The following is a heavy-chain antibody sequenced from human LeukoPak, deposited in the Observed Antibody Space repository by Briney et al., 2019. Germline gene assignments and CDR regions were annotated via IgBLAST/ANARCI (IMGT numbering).Heavy chain of an antibody. CDR3: ARNPGDWFDP. CDR2: IYYSGST. V-gene: IGHV4-59*01. J-gene: IGHJ5*02. CDR1: GGSISSYY. D-gene: IGHD1-14*01. Sequence: QPSETLSLTCTVSGGSISSYYWSWIRQPPGKGLEWIGYIYYSGSTNYNPSLKSRVTISVDTSKNQFSLKLSSVTAADTAVYYCARNPGDWFDPWGQGTLVTVSS.